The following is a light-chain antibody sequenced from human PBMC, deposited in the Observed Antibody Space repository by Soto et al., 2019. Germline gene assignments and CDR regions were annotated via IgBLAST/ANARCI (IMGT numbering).Light chain of an antibody. CDR3: QQYDTSPYT. CDR1: QRLTSNS. V-gene: IGKV3-20*01. CDR2: GAS. Sequence: EIVLTQSPCTLSVSPGERATLSCGASQRLTSNSLAWYQQKPGQAPMLLIYGASSRETGVPDRFSGSGSGTDFTLTISRLQPKDFAVYYCQQYDTSPYTFGQGTKLEIK. J-gene: IGKJ2*01.